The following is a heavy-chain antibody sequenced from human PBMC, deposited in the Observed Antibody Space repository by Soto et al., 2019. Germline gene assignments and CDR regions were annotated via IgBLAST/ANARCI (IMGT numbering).Heavy chain of an antibody. Sequence: ASVKVSCKASGYTFTSYDINWVRQATGQGLEWMGWMNPNSGNTGYAQKFQGRVTMTRNTSISTAYMELSSLRSEDTAVYYCARVGGSYFDYYYYYYMDVWGKGTTVTVSS. CDR3: ARVGGSYFDYYYYYYMDV. V-gene: IGHV1-8*01. CDR1: GYTFTSYD. J-gene: IGHJ6*03. CDR2: MNPNSGNT. D-gene: IGHD3-10*01.